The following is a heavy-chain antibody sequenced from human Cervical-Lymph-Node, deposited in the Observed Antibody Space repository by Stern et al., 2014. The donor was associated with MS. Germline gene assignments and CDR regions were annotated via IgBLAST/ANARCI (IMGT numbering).Heavy chain of an antibody. CDR3: AMYYYDSSGYRYYFDY. J-gene: IGHJ4*02. D-gene: IGHD3-22*01. CDR2: INAGNGNT. Sequence: VHLVESGAEVKKPGASVKVSCKASGYTFTSYAMHWVRQAPGQRLEWMGWINAGNGNTKYSQKFQGRVTITRDTSASTAYMELSSLRSEDTAVYYCAMYYYDSSGYRYYFDYWGQGTLVTVSS. V-gene: IGHV1-3*01. CDR1: GYTFTSYA.